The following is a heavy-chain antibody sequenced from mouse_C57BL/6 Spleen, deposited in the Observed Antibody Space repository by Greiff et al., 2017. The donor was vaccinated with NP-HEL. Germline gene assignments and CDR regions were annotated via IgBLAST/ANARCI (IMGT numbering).Heavy chain of an antibody. D-gene: IGHD3-2*02. J-gene: IGHJ2*01. CDR2: INPNNGGT. CDR3: ARVAQATRYYFYY. CDR1: GYTFTDYY. Sequence: EVQLQQSGPELVKPGASVKISCKASGYTFTDYYMNWVKQSHGKSLEWIGDINPNNGGTSYNQKFKGKATLTVDKSSSTAYMELRSLTSEDSAVYYCARVAQATRYYFYYWGQGTTLTVSS. V-gene: IGHV1-26*01.